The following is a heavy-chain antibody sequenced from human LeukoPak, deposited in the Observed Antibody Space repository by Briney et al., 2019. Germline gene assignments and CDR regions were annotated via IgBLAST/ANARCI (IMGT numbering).Heavy chain of an antibody. CDR3: ARVRRGYCSGGSCTRGYYYYGMDV. CDR1: GFTFSSYW. CDR2: INTDGSTT. V-gene: IGHV3-74*01. J-gene: IGHJ6*02. D-gene: IGHD2-15*01. Sequence: GGSPRLSCAASGFTFSSYWMHWVRQAPGTGLVWVSRINTDGSTTTYADSVKGRFTISRDNAKNTLYLQMNSLRAEDTAVYYCARVRRGYCSGGSCTRGYYYYGMDVWGQGTTVTVSS.